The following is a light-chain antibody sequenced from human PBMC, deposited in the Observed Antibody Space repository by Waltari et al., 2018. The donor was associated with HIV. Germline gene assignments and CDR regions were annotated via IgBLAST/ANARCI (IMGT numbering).Light chain of an antibody. CDR3: QAWDSKTAYV. V-gene: IGLV3-1*01. CDR2: QDT. Sequence: SYELTQPPSVSVSPGQTATITCSGDALGDKYAWWYQQKPGQSPILVIYQDTKRPSGIPERFSGSISGNTATLTISGTQAMDEADYYCQAWDSKTAYVFGTGTKVTVL. J-gene: IGLJ1*01. CDR1: ALGDKY.